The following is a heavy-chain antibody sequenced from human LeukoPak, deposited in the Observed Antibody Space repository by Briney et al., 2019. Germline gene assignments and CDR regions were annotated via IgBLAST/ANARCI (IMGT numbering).Heavy chain of an antibody. CDR3: ATSMAQDVDAFHI. Sequence: PGGSLRLSCAASGFTFSNYWMNWVRQAPGKGLEWVANIKQDGSEKYYVDSVKGRFTISRDNAKNSLCLQMNNLRAEDTAMFYCATSMAQDVDAFHIWGQGTMVTVSS. CDR2: IKQDGSEK. V-gene: IGHV3-7*01. CDR1: GFTFSNYW. J-gene: IGHJ3*02. D-gene: IGHD2-21*01.